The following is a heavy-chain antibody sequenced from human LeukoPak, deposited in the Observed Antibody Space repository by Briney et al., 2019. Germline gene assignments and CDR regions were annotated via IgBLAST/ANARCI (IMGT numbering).Heavy chain of an antibody. CDR3: ARQHDSYYYYYIDV. V-gene: IGHV4-59*04. CDR1: GGSISSYY. J-gene: IGHJ6*03. D-gene: IGHD1-1*01. CDR2: LYHSDSA. Sequence: SETLSLTCTVSGGSISSYYWSWIRQPPGRGLEWIGSLYHSDSAYYNTSLRSRVSMSVDTSKNQFSLTLSFVTAADTAVYYCARQHDSYYYYYIDVWGSGTTVTVSS.